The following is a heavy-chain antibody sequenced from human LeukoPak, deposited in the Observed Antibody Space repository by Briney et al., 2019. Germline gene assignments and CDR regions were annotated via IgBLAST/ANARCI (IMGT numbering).Heavy chain of an antibody. Sequence: NPGGSLRLSCAASGFTFSSYEMNWVRQAPGKGLEWVSYISSSGSTIYYADSVKGRFTISRDNAKNSLYLQMNSLRAEDTAVYYCARDGEYYYDSSGPDGMDVWGQGTTVTVSS. V-gene: IGHV3-48*03. J-gene: IGHJ6*02. D-gene: IGHD3-22*01. CDR3: ARDGEYYYDSSGPDGMDV. CDR1: GFTFSSYE. CDR2: ISSSGSTI.